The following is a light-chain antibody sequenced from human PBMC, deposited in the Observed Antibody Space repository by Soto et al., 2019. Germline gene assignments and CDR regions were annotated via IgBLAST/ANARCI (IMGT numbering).Light chain of an antibody. CDR1: SSDVGGYNY. V-gene: IGLV2-14*01. J-gene: IGLJ1*01. CDR2: EVS. CDR3: SSYTSSSTRV. Sequence: QSALTQPACVSVSPGQSITSSCTGTSSDVGGYNYVSWYQQHPGKAPKLMIYEVSNRPSGVSNRFSGSKSGNTASLTISGLQAEDEADYYCSSYTSSSTRVFGTGTKVTVL.